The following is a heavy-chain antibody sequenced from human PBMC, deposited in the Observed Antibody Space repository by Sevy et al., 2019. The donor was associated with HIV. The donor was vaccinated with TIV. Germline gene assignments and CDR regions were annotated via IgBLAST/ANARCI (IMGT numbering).Heavy chain of an antibody. D-gene: IGHD3-10*01. CDR3: ARVANRFTMVRGVLLNDY. CDR2: ISAYNGNT. Sequence: ASVKVSCKASGYTFTSYGISWVRQAPGQGLEWMGWISAYNGNTNYAQKLQGRVTMTTDTSTSTAYMELRSLRSDDTAVYYCARVANRFTMVRGVLLNDYWGQGTLVTVSS. V-gene: IGHV1-18*01. J-gene: IGHJ4*02. CDR1: GYTFTSYG.